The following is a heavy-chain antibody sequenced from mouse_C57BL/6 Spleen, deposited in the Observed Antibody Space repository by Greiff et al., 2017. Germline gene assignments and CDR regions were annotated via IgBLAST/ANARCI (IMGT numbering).Heavy chain of an antibody. CDR3: ARWGYDVFYFDY. V-gene: IGHV1-72*01. CDR2: IDPNSGGT. J-gene: IGHJ2*01. D-gene: IGHD2-3*01. CDR1: GYTFTSYW. Sequence: VKLQQPGAELVKPGASVKLSCTASGYTFTSYWMHWVKQRPGRGLEWIGRIDPNSGGTKYNEKFESKATMTVNKPSSTAYMQLSSLTSENSAVYYCARWGYDVFYFDYWGQGTTLTVSS.